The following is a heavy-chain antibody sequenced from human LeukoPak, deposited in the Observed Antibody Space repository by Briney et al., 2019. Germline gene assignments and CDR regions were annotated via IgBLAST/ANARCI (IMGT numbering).Heavy chain of an antibody. Sequence: GRSLRLSCAASGFTFGDYAMHWVRQAPGKGLEWGSGISWKSGNIDYADSAKGRFTISRDNAKNSLYLQMNSLRAEDTALYYCAKSARQLVLNSYGMDVWGQGTTVTVSS. J-gene: IGHJ6*02. V-gene: IGHV3-9*01. CDR1: GFTFGDYA. D-gene: IGHD6-13*01. CDR2: ISWKSGNI. CDR3: AKSARQLVLNSYGMDV.